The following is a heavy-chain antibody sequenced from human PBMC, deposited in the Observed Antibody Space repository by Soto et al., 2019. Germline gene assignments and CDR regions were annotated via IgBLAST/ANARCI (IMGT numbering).Heavy chain of an antibody. J-gene: IGHJ4*02. CDR1: GFTFSSYS. CDR2: ISSSSSTI. Sequence: GGSLRLSCAASGFTFSSYSMNWVRQAPGKGLEWVSYISSSSSTIYYADSVKGRFTISRDNAKNSLYLQMNSLRAEDTAVYYCAREATTGFEPSDYWGQGTLVTVSS. CDR3: AREATTGFEPSDY. D-gene: IGHD4-17*01. V-gene: IGHV3-48*01.